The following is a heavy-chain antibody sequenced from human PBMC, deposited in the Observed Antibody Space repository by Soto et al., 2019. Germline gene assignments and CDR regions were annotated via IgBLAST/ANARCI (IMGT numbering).Heavy chain of an antibody. V-gene: IGHV5-51*01. D-gene: IGHD2-8*01. Sequence: PGESLKISCQAYGYIFSGYWIGWVRQISGKGLEWMGIIYPADSDIKYSPSFQGQVTISVDKSINTAYLQWNSLRASDTAMYYCARPYVHCTNGVCYKGWFDPWGQGTLVTVSS. CDR3: ARPYVHCTNGVCYKGWFDP. CDR2: IYPADSDI. CDR1: GYIFSGYW. J-gene: IGHJ5*02.